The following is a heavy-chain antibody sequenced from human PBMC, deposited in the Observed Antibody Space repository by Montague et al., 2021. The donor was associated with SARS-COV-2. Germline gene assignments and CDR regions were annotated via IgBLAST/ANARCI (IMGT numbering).Heavy chain of an antibody. J-gene: IGHJ4*02. CDR3: ARPGSGYSYGSGAFDY. V-gene: IGHV4-39*01. Sequence: SETLSLTCTVSGGSISNSIYYWDWIRQPPGKGLEWIGSLYYTENTYYNPSLKSRVTISIDTSKNQFSLKLSSVTAADTAVYYCARPGSGYSYGSGAFDYWGQGTLVTVSS. CDR1: GGSISNSIYY. CDR2: LYYTENT. D-gene: IGHD5-18*01.